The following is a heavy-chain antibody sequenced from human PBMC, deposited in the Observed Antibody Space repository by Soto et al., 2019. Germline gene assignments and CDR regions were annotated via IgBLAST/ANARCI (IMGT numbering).Heavy chain of an antibody. D-gene: IGHD6-13*01. Sequence: PSETLSLTCTVSGGSISSSSYYWGWIRQPPGKGLEWIGSIYYSGSTYYNPSLKSRVTISVDTSKNQFSLKLSSVTAADTAVYYCVGARSLGSTWHLHYWGQGTLVTVSS. V-gene: IGHV4-39*07. J-gene: IGHJ4*02. CDR3: VGARSLGSTWHLHY. CDR1: GGSISSSSYY. CDR2: IYYSGST.